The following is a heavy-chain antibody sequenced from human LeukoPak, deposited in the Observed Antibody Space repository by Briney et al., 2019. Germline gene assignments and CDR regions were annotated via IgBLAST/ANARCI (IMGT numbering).Heavy chain of an antibody. J-gene: IGHJ5*02. CDR3: AGDDSRTGGFDP. CDR2: MNPNSGNT. D-gene: IGHD3-22*01. CDR1: GYTFTSYD. V-gene: IGHV1-8*01. Sequence: PSVKVSCKASGYTFTSYDINWVRQATGQGLEWKGWMNPNSGNTGYAQKFQGRVTMTRNTSISTAYMELSSLRSEDTAVYYCAGDDSRTGGFDPWGQGTLVTVSS.